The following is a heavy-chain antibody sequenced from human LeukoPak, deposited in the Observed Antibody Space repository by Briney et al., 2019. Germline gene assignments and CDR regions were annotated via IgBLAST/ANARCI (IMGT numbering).Heavy chain of an antibody. CDR2: IYTSGST. J-gene: IGHJ4*02. D-gene: IGHD2-2*01. V-gene: IGHV4-4*07. CDR3: ARVRGCSSTSCYFFDY. CDR1: GGSISSYY. Sequence: PSETLSLTCTVSGGSISSYYWSWIRQPAGKGLEWIGRIYTSGSTNYNPSLKSRVTMSVDTSKNQFSLKLSSVTAADTAVYYCARVRGCSSTSCYFFDYWGQGTLVTVSS.